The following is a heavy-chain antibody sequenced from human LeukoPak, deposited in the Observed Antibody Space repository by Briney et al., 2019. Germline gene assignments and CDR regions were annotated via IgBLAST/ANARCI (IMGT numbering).Heavy chain of an antibody. CDR3: AKDLNEEMDAFDI. V-gene: IGHV3-23*01. CDR2: ISGSGGST. Sequence: PGASLRLSCAASGFTFSSYAMSWVRQAPGKGLEWVSAISGSGGSTYYADSVKGRFTISRDNSKNTLYLQMNSLRAEDTAVYYCAKDLNEEMDAFDIWGQGTMVTVSS. J-gene: IGHJ3*02. CDR1: GFTFSSYA.